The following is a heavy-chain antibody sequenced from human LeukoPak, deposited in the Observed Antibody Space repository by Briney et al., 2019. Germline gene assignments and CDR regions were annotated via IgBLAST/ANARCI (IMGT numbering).Heavy chain of an antibody. D-gene: IGHD3-9*01. CDR3: ARVPDILTGYTYYFDY. CDR1: GYSFTSYG. J-gene: IGHJ4*02. Sequence: GESLKISCKGSGYSFTSYGISWVRQAPGQGLEWMGWISAYNGNTNHAQKLQGRVTMTTDTSTSTAYMELRSLRSDDTAVYYCARVPDILTGYTYYFDYWGQGTLVTVSS. CDR2: ISAYNGNT. V-gene: IGHV1-18*01.